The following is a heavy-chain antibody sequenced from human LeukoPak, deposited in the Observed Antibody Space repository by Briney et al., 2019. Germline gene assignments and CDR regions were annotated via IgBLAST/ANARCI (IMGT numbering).Heavy chain of an antibody. V-gene: IGHV3-48*02. J-gene: IGHJ4*02. CDR2: ISSSSSTI. CDR1: GFTFSSYS. D-gene: IGHD4-17*01. Sequence: GGSLRLSCAASGFTFSSYSMNWVRQAPGKGLEWVSYISSSSSTIYYADSVKGRFTISRDNAKNSLYLQMNSLRDEDTAVYYCARDSLYGDYVPNFDYWGQGTLVTVSS. CDR3: ARDSLYGDYVPNFDY.